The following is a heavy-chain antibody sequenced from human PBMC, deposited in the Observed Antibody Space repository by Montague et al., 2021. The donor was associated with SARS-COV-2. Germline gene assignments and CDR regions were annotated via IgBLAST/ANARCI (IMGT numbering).Heavy chain of an antibody. CDR2: IYYSGST. D-gene: IGHD2-8*01. Sequence: SETLSPICTVSGGSISSYYWSWIRQPPGKGLEWIGYIYYSGSTNYNPSLKSRVTISVDTSKNQFSLKLSSVTAADTAVYYCATQPCTNGVCENWFDPWGQGTLVTVSS. CDR1: GGSISSYY. J-gene: IGHJ5*02. CDR3: ATQPCTNGVCENWFDP. V-gene: IGHV4-59*01.